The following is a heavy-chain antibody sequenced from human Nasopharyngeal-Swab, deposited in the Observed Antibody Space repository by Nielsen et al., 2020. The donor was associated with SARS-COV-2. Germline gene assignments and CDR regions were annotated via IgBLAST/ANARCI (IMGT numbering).Heavy chain of an antibody. J-gene: IGHJ4*02. V-gene: IGHV4-59*01. CDR2: IYYSGST. CDR3: ARSSGWYSGFDY. Sequence: GSLRLSCTVSGGSISSYYWSWIRQPPGKGLEWIGYIYYSGSTNYNPSLKSRVTISVDTSKNRFSLKLSSVTAADTAVYYCARSSGWYSGFDYWGQGTLVTVSS. D-gene: IGHD6-19*01. CDR1: GGSISSYY.